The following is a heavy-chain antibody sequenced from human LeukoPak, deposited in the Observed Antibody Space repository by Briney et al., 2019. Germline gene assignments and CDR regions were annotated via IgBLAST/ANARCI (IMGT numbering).Heavy chain of an antibody. Sequence: GGSLRLSCAASGFTFSSYAMHWVRQAPGKGLEWVSAISGSGGSTYYADSVKGRFTISRDNSKNTLYLQMNSLRAEDTAVYYCAKRSRDVVLGYMGVWGKGTTVTVSS. CDR2: ISGSGGST. D-gene: IGHD2-15*01. V-gene: IGHV3-23*01. CDR3: AKRSRDVVLGYMGV. CDR1: GFTFSSYA. J-gene: IGHJ6*03.